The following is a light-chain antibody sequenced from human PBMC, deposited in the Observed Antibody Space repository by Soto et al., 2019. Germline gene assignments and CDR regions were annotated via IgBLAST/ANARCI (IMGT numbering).Light chain of an antibody. V-gene: IGKV1-39*01. CDR3: QHSYSMPIA. Sequence: IHVTQSPPSMAASVVYRVTITFLASQDIGNWMTWYQQKPGKAPKLLIYAASTLQTGVPSRFTGSGSGTEFTLTISGLQPEDFATYYCQHSYSMPIAFGQGTRLEIK. CDR2: AAS. CDR1: QDIGNW. J-gene: IGKJ5*01.